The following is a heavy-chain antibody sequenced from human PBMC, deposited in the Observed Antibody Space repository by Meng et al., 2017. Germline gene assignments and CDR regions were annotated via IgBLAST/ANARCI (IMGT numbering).Heavy chain of an antibody. D-gene: IGHD5-18*01. V-gene: IGHV1-69*02. Sequence: SVKVSCKASGGTFSSYTISWVRQAPGQGLEWMGRIIPILGIANYAQKFQGRVTITADKSTSTAYMELSRLRSEDTAVYYCARLSVDTAMAIYYYYYGMDVWGQGTTVTVSS. J-gene: IGHJ6*02. CDR2: IIPILGIA. CDR3: ARLSVDTAMAIYYYYYGMDV. CDR1: GGTFSSYT.